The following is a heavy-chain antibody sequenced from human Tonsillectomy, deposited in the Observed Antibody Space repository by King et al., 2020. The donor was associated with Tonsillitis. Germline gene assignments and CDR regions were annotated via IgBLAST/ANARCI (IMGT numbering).Heavy chain of an antibody. CDR3: ARRGHKESYFGAFDI. J-gene: IGHJ3*02. D-gene: IGHD1-26*01. V-gene: IGHV4-59*08. CDR1: GGSISSYY. Sequence: VQLQESGPGLAKPSETLSLTCTVSGGSISSYYWSWIRQPPGKGLEWIGYVYYSGSTNYNPSLKSRVTMSVDTSKNQFPLKLSSVTAADTAVYYCARRGHKESYFGAFDIWGQGTLVTVSS. CDR2: VYYSGST.